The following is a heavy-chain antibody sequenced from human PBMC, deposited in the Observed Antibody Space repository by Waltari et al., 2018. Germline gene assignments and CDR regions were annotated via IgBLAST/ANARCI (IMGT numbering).Heavy chain of an antibody. Sequence: QVELQESGPGLLRPSETLSLTCVVSGGSMDSYFWHWVRQPPGKGLEWIGYGYYNEDTKYNPSLESRVTISVDTSKNQFSRKVSAVTAADTAVYYCAREDYGGNSRPLDSWGQGTLVTVSS. CDR1: GGSMDSYF. D-gene: IGHD2-21*02. J-gene: IGHJ4*02. V-gene: IGHV4-59*01. CDR3: AREDYGGNSRPLDS. CDR2: GYYNEDT.